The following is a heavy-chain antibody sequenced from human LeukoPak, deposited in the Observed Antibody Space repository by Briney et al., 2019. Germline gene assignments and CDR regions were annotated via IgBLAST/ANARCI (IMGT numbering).Heavy chain of an antibody. Sequence: GSLRLSCAASGFTVSSNYMSWVRQAPGKGLEWVSVIYSGGSTYYADSVKGRFTISRDNSKNTLYLQMNSLRAEDTAVYYCARDESNYYDSSGYYSIWGQGTMVTVSS. CDR2: IYSGGST. V-gene: IGHV3-53*01. CDR3: ARDESNYYDSSGYYSI. D-gene: IGHD3-22*01. J-gene: IGHJ3*02. CDR1: GFTVSSNY.